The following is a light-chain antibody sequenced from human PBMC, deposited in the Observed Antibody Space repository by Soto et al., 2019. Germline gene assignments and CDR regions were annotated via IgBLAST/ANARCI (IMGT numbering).Light chain of an antibody. CDR2: AAS. Sequence: DIQMTQSPSSLSASVGDRVTITCRASQTISNYLNWYQQKPGKAPKLLIYAASSLQSGVPSMFSGSGSGTDFTLTISSLQPEDFATYYCQHSYITPYTFGQGTKLEIK. CDR1: QTISNY. V-gene: IGKV1-39*01. J-gene: IGKJ2*01. CDR3: QHSYITPYT.